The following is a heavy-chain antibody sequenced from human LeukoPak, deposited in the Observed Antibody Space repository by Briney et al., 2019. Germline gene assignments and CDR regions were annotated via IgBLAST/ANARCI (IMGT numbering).Heavy chain of an antibody. D-gene: IGHD3-22*01. Sequence: GASVKVSCKASGYTFTSYGISWVRQAPGQGLEWMGWMNPNSGNTGYAQKFQGRVTMTRNTSISTAYMELSSLRSEDTAVYYCARGPLTYYYDSSGYYFQHWGQGTLVTVSS. CDR3: ARGPLTYYYDSSGYYFQH. J-gene: IGHJ1*01. V-gene: IGHV1-8*02. CDR2: MNPNSGNT. CDR1: GYTFTSYG.